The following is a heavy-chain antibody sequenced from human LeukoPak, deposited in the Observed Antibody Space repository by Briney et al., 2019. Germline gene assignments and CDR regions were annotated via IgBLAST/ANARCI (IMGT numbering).Heavy chain of an antibody. V-gene: IGHV1-46*01. CDR2: INPSGGST. CDR1: GYTFTSYY. CDR3: ARDRGEVYCSSTSCSSPDAFDI. Sequence: ASVKVSCKASGYTFTSYYMHWVRQAPGQGLEWMGIINPSGGSTSYAQKFQGRVTMTRDTSTSTVYMELSSLRSEDTAVYYCARDRGEVYCSSTSCSSPDAFDIWGQGTMVTVSS. D-gene: IGHD2-2*01. J-gene: IGHJ3*02.